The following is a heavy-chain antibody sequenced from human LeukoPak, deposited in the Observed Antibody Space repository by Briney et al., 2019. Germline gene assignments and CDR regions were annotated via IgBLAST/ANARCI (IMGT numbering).Heavy chain of an antibody. CDR2: ISSSSSTV. Sequence: PGGSLRLSCAASGFTFSSYSMNWVRQAPGKGPEWVSYISSSSSTVYYADSVKGRFTISGDNAKNSLYLQMNSLRAEDTAVYYCARGNRWLVFYYYGMDVWGQGTTVTVSS. CDR1: GFTFSSYS. D-gene: IGHD6-19*01. J-gene: IGHJ6*02. CDR3: ARGNRWLVFYYYGMDV. V-gene: IGHV3-48*01.